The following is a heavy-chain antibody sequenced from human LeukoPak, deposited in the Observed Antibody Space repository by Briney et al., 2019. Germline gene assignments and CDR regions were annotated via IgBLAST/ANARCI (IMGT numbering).Heavy chain of an antibody. V-gene: IGHV1-69*04. Sequence: SVTVSCTASGGTFSSYAISWVRQAPGQGLEWMGRIIPILGIANYAQKFQGRVTITADKSTSTAYMELSSLRSEDTAVYYCARDTPPYGDYGSYYYYGMDVWGQGTTVTVSS. CDR3: ARDTPPYGDYGSYYYYGMDV. D-gene: IGHD4-17*01. J-gene: IGHJ6*02. CDR1: GGTFSSYA. CDR2: IIPILGIA.